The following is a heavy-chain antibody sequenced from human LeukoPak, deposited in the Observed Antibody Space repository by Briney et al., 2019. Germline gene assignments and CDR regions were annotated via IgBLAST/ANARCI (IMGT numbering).Heavy chain of an antibody. V-gene: IGHV3-23*01. CDR1: GFTFSSYG. J-gene: IGHJ6*03. Sequence: PGGSLRLSCEASGFTFSSYGMSWVRQAPGKGREWVSAISGSGGSTYYADSVKGRFTISRDNSKNTLYLQMNSLRAEDTAVYYCAKHPVGATYYMDVWGKGTTVTISS. CDR3: AKHPVGATYYMDV. CDR2: ISGSGGST. D-gene: IGHD1-26*01.